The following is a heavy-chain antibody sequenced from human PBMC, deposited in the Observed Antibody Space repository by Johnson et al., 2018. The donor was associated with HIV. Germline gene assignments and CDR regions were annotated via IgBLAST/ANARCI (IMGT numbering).Heavy chain of an antibody. CDR2: ISFSGG. CDR3: ARVDGSTWYSLYDAFDI. CDR1: PFTFSSYA. V-gene: IGHV3-23*04. Sequence: VQLVESGGGLLHPGGSLRLSCGAPPFTFSSYAMRWVRQAPVKGLDWVSVISFSGGKGRFTISRDNAKKSLYLQMNSLRAEDTAVYYCARVDGSTWYSLYDAFDIWGQGTMVTVSS. D-gene: IGHD6-13*01. J-gene: IGHJ3*02.